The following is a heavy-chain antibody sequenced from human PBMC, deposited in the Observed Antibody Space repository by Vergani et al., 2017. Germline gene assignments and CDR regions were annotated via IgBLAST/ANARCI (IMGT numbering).Heavy chain of an antibody. CDR3: ARSIVDRNPPDYFDN. CDR1: GGSLSGYY. CDR2: VEDSGYF. J-gene: IGHJ4*02. V-gene: IGHV4-59*01. Sequence: QVQLQESGPGLVRPSETLSLTCTVSGGSLSGYYWNWIRQTPGEGLEWIGYVEDSGYFNYNPSLKTRVSMSSDTFNNQFSLMLSSVTVADTAVYYCARSIVDRNPPDYFDNWGQGTLVTVSS. D-gene: IGHD1-14*01.